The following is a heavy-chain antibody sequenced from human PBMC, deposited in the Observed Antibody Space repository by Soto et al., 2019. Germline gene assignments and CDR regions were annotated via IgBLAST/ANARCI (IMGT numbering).Heavy chain of an antibody. CDR3: ARESFSASPNFFDY. Sequence: GGSLRLSCAASGFVFSNYEMNWVRQAPGKGLEWVSYISLSGSTIYYADSAKGRFTISRDDAKNSLYLQMDSLRADDTAVYYCARESFSASPNFFDYWGQGTLVTVSS. D-gene: IGHD3-3*02. V-gene: IGHV3-48*03. CDR2: ISLSGSTI. CDR1: GFVFSNYE. J-gene: IGHJ4*02.